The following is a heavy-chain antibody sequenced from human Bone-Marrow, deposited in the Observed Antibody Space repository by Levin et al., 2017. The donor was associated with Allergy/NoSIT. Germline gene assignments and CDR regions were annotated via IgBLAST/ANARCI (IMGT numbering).Heavy chain of an antibody. D-gene: IGHD2-2*01. J-gene: IGHJ4*02. CDR2: INGDGSVT. Sequence: GESLKISCAASGFTFRNYWMHWVRQVAGKGPVWISRINGDGSVTTYEDSVKGRFSISRDDAKNTLYLQMNRLRAEDTAMYYCARDLEYCGSNGCYGGDEMDYWGQGTLVTVSS. V-gene: IGHV3-74*01. CDR3: ARDLEYCGSNGCYGGDEMDY. CDR1: GFTFRNYW.